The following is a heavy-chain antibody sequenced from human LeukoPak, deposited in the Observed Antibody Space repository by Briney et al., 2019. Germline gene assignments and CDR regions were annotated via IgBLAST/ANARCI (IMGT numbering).Heavy chain of an antibody. D-gene: IGHD3-22*01. CDR2: INHSGST. J-gene: IGHJ3*02. CDR1: GGSFSGYY. Sequence: SETLSLTCAVYGGSFSGYYWSWIRQPPGKGLGWIGEINHSGSTNYNPSLKSRVTIPVDTSKNQFSLKLSSVTAAETAVYYCARGRGYYYDSSGYRRNDAFDIWGQGTMVTVSS. V-gene: IGHV4-34*01. CDR3: ARGRGYYYDSSGYRRNDAFDI.